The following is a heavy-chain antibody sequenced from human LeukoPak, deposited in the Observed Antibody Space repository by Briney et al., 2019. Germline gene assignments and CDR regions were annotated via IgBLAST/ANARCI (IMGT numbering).Heavy chain of an antibody. D-gene: IGHD1-7*01. CDR2: VIPIFGTA. V-gene: IGHV1-69*13. J-gene: IGHJ6*02. Sequence: SVKVSCKASGYTFTSYGISWVRQAPGQGLEWMGGVIPIFGTANYAQKFQGRVTITADESTSTAYMELSSLRSEDTAVYYCARPQTGTTSLYGMDVWGQGTTVTVSS. CDR1: GYTFTSYG. CDR3: ARPQTGTTSLYGMDV.